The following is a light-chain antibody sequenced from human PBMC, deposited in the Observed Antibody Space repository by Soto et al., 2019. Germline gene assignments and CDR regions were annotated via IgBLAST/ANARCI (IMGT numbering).Light chain of an antibody. CDR1: QSVSSN. J-gene: IGKJ1*01. V-gene: IGKV3-15*01. Sequence: EIVMTQSPATLSVSPGERATLSCRASQSVSSNLAWYQQKPGQAPRLLIYGASTRATGIPARFSGSGSGTEFTLTISSLQSEDVAVYYCQQYNSWPQLWTFGQGTKV. CDR3: QQYNSWPQLWT. CDR2: GAS.